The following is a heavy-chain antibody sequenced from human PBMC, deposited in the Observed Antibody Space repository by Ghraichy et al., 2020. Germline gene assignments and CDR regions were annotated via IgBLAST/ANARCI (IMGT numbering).Heavy chain of an antibody. CDR1: GFSFSLYW. Sequence: GESLNISCEASGFSFSLYWMHWVRQAPGKGLLWVSHIDGDGGVTSYVDSVKGRFTISRDNAKNTLYLQMNSLRAEDTAVYYCVSFVVEQAWGQGTLVTVSS. CDR2: IDGDGGVT. V-gene: IGHV3-74*01. D-gene: IGHD2-21*01. J-gene: IGHJ5*02. CDR3: VSFVVEQA.